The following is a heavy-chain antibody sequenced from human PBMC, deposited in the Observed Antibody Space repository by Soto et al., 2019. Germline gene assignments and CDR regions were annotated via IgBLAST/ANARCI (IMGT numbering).Heavy chain of an antibody. D-gene: IGHD3-22*01. J-gene: IGHJ3*02. CDR1: GGTFSSYT. CDR3: ARDDSSIAFDI. CDR2: IIPILGIA. Sequence: QVQLVQSGAEVKKPGSSVKVSCKASGGTFSSYTISWVRQAPGQGLEWMGRIIPILGIANYAQKFQGRVTITADKATSTAYMELSSLISEDTAVYYCARDDSSIAFDIWGQGTMVTVSS. V-gene: IGHV1-69*02.